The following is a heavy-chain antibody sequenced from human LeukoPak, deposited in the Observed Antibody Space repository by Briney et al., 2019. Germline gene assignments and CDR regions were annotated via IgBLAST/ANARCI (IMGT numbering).Heavy chain of an antibody. CDR3: AAAPLDDSSGYYQTAPFDY. CDR2: IIVGSGNT. J-gene: IGHJ4*02. D-gene: IGHD3-22*01. CDR1: GFTFTSSA. V-gene: IGHV1-58*02. Sequence: ASVKVSFKASGFTFTSSAMQWVRQARGQRLEWIGGIIVGSGNTNYAQKFQERVTITRDMSTSTAYLELSSLRSEDTAVYYCAAAPLDDSSGYYQTAPFDYWGQGALVTVSS.